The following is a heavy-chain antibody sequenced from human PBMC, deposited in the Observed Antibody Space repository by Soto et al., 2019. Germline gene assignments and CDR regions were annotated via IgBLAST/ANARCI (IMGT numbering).Heavy chain of an antibody. CDR3: ARSLDIEPYYNYGLXV. D-gene: IGHD5-12*01. J-gene: IGHJ6*02. CDR1: GYTFTSFG. V-gene: IGHV1-18*01. CDR2: ISAYNGKT. Sequence: ASVKVSCKASGYTFTSFGISWLRQAPGQGLEWMAWISAYNGKTNYAQKFHGRVTLTTEASTDTGYMELRDLRSDDTAMYFCARSLDIEPYYNYGLXVWGQGTTVTVSS.